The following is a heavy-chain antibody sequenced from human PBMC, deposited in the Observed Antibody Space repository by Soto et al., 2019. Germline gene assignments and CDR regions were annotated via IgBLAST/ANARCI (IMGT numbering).Heavy chain of an antibody. CDR1: GFTFSSYA. V-gene: IGHV3-30-3*01. Sequence: QVQLVESGGGVVQPGRSLRLSCAASGFTFSSYAMHWVRQAPGKGLEWVAVISYDGSNKYYADSVKGRFTISRDNSKNTLYLQMNSLRAEDTAVYYCAREYSGYGGSYYGMDVWGQGTTVTVSS. J-gene: IGHJ6*02. D-gene: IGHD5-12*01. CDR3: AREYSGYGGSYYGMDV. CDR2: ISYDGSNK.